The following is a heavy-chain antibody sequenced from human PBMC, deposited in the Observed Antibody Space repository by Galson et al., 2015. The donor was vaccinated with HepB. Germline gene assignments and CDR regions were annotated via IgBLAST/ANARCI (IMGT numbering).Heavy chain of an antibody. CDR2: IYHSGST. D-gene: IGHD2-15*01. V-gene: IGHV4-59*12. CDR1: GGSINTYY. J-gene: IGHJ5*02. CDR3: ARGSGPHLNWFDP. Sequence: ETLSLTCTVSGGSINTYYWSWIRQPPGKGLEWIGEIYHSGSTNYNPSLKSRVTISVDKSKNQFSLRLSSVTAADTAVYYCARGSGPHLNWFDPWGQGTLVTVSS.